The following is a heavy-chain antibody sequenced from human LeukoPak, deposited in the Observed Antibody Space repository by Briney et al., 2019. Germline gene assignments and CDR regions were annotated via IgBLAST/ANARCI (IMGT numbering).Heavy chain of an antibody. J-gene: IGHJ4*02. Sequence: SETLSLTCTVSGGSIGSYYWSWIRQPPGKGLEWIAYIYYTGSTNYNSSLKSRVTISVDTSKSQFSLKVNSVTAADTAMYYCARDIYSRGSFYYFDNWGQGTLVTVSS. CDR1: GGSIGSYY. CDR2: IYYTGST. D-gene: IGHD6-13*01. CDR3: ARDIYSRGSFYYFDN. V-gene: IGHV4-59*01.